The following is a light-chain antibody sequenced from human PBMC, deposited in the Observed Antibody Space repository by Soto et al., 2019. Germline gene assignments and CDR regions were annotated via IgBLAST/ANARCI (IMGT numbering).Light chain of an antibody. Sequence: EIVLTQSPGTLSWSPGERATLSGRASQSVSSSYLAWYQQKPGQAPRLLIYGASSRATGIPDRFSGSGSGTEFTLTISRGEPEYFAWYYCQQFVRSRYTFGQGTKLEIK. J-gene: IGKJ2*01. CDR2: GAS. V-gene: IGKV3-20*01. CDR1: QSVSSSY. CDR3: QQFVRSRYT.